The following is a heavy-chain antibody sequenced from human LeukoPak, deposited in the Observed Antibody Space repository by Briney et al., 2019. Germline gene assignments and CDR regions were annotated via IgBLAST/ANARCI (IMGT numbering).Heavy chain of an antibody. V-gene: IGHV3-23*01. D-gene: IGHD3-3*01. CDR2: IRASGDST. CDR3: AKGVEWLVAGLIDD. Sequence: HAGRSLSLSCAASGFTFSTYGMGWVRQAAGKGLAWVSCIRASGDSTYHAESEGGRFNSSSDNSKNKRYLQMNSLRVDDTAVYYCAKGVEWLVAGLIDDWGQGTLVSVSS. CDR1: GFTFSTYG. J-gene: IGHJ4*02.